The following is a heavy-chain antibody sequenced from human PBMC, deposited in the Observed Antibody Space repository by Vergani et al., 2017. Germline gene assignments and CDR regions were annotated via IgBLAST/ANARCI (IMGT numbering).Heavy chain of an antibody. CDR3: ARSLIPTVTTFDY. J-gene: IGHJ4*02. Sequence: EVQLVESGGGLVQPGGSLRPSCAASGFTFRNNGMHWVRQAPGKGLEYVSAISSNGGSTYYANSVKGRFTISRDNSKNTVYLQMGSLRAEDMGVYYCARSLIPTVTTFDYWGQGTLVTVSS. CDR2: ISSNGGST. V-gene: IGHV3-64*01. CDR1: GFTFRNNG. D-gene: IGHD4-17*01.